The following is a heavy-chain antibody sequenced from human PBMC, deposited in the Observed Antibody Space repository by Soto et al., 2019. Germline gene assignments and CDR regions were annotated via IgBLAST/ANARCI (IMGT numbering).Heavy chain of an antibody. Sequence: GGSLRLSCAASGFTFSNAWMNWVRQAPGKGLEWVGRIKSKTDGGTTDYAAPVKGRFTISRDDSKNTLYLQMNSLKTEDTAVYYCTTGAYYDILTGYYLGVYWGQGTLVTVSS. V-gene: IGHV3-15*07. CDR2: IKSKTDGGTT. CDR1: GFTFSNAW. D-gene: IGHD3-9*01. J-gene: IGHJ4*02. CDR3: TTGAYYDILTGYYLGVY.